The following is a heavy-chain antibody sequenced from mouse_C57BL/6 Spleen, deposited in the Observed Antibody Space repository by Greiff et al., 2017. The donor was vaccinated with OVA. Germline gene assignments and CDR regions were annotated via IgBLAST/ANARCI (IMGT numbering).Heavy chain of an antibody. CDR2: IDPSDSYT. CDR3: ARYYDYDVSWFAY. D-gene: IGHD2-4*01. V-gene: IGHV1-59*01. Sequence: VQLQQPGAELVRPGTSVKLSCKASGYTFTSYWLHWVKQRPGQGLEWIGVIDPSDSYTNYNQQFKGKATLTVDKSSSTAYMQLSSLTSEDSAVYYCARYYDYDVSWFAYWGKGTLVTVSA. J-gene: IGHJ3*01. CDR1: GYTFTSYW.